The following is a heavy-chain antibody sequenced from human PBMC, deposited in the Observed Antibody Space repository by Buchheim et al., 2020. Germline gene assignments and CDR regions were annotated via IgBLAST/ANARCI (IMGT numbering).Heavy chain of an antibody. CDR2: TRNKANSYTT. V-gene: IGHV3-72*01. CDR3: ATSGWYDYYGMDV. J-gene: IGHJ6*02. Sequence: EEQLVESGGGLVQPGGSLRLSCAGSGVTVSDYYMDWVRQAPGKGLEWVGRTRNKANSYTTEYAASVKGRFTISRDDLKNSLYLQMNSLKIEDTAVYYCATSGWYDYYGMDVWGQGTT. D-gene: IGHD6-19*01. CDR1: GVTVSDYY.